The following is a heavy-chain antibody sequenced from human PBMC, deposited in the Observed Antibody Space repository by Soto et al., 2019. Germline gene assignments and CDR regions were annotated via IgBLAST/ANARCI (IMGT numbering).Heavy chain of an antibody. J-gene: IGHJ4*02. CDR3: ATKQFFDASGFSFDQ. D-gene: IGHD3-22*01. Sequence: GSLRLSCAASGFTFSGSAMHWVRQASGKGLEWVGRIKSKTDGETVDYAAPVRGRFIISRDDSKNTVYLSVSGLKTEDTAIYYCATKQFFDASGFSFDQWGQGKLVTVSS. CDR2: IKSKTDGETV. V-gene: IGHV3-15*01. CDR1: GFTFSGSA.